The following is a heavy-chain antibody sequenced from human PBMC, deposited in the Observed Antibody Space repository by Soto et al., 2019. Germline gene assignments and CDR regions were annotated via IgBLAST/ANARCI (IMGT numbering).Heavy chain of an antibody. CDR1: GGSISSSNW. CDR2: IYHSGST. V-gene: IGHV4-4*02. Sequence: PSETLSLTXPVSGGSISSSNWWSCVRQPPGKGLEWIGEIYHSGSTNYNPSLESRVTISVDKSKNQVSLKLSSVTAADTAVYYCASLGYCSGGSCHYFDYWGQGTLVTVSS. CDR3: ASLGYCSGGSCHYFDY. J-gene: IGHJ4*02. D-gene: IGHD2-15*01.